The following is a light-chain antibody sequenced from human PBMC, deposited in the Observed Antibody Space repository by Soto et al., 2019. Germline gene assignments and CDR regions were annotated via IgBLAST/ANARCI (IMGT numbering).Light chain of an antibody. CDR2: DVS. CDR3: SSYAGRNNFYV. V-gene: IGLV2-11*01. Sequence: QSALTQPRSVSGSPGQSVTISCTGTSSDVGGYKYVSWYQQHPGKAPKFIIYDVSERPSGVPDRFSGSKSGNTASLTISGLEAEDEADYYCSSYAGRNNFYVFGTGTKLTVL. CDR1: SSDVGGYKY. J-gene: IGLJ1*01.